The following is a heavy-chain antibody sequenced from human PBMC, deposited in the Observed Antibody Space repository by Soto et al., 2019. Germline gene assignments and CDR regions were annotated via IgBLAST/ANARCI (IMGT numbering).Heavy chain of an antibody. CDR1: GYTFTSYG. V-gene: IGHV1-18*01. Sequence: ASVKVSCKASGYTFTSYGISWVRQAPGQGLEWMGWICAYNGNTNYAQKLQGRVTMTTDTSTSTAYMELRSLRSDDTAVYYCASNYGDYVGHDYFDYWGQGTLVTVSS. J-gene: IGHJ4*02. CDR2: ICAYNGNT. D-gene: IGHD4-17*01. CDR3: ASNYGDYVGHDYFDY.